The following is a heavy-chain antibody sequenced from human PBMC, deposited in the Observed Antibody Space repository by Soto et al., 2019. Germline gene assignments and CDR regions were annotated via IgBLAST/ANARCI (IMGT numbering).Heavy chain of an antibody. V-gene: IGHV3-74*01. CDR2: INSDGSST. CDR1: GFTFSSYW. J-gene: IGHJ6*02. CDR3: ARGMLSRPPYYYYGMDV. D-gene: IGHD2-8*01. Sequence: PGGSLRLSCAASGFTFSSYWMHWVRQAPGKGLVWVSRINSDGSSTSYADSVKGRFTISRDNAKNTLYLQMNSLRAEDTAVYYCARGMLSRPPYYYYGMDVWGQGTTVTVSS.